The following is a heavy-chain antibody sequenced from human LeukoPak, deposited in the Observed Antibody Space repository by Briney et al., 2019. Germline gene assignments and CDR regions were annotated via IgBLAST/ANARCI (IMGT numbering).Heavy chain of an antibody. Sequence: GKSLRLSCTNSGPTFNRDWMGWLRQAPGKGLEWLAHIKPDESRIFYADSVKGRFALSRDNAKNSVHLQMNSLRAEDTAVYFCARLILWETSNAFDIWGQGTMVTVSS. D-gene: IGHD1-26*01. V-gene: IGHV3-7*03. J-gene: IGHJ3*02. CDR2: IKPDESRI. CDR1: GPTFNRDW. CDR3: ARLILWETSNAFDI.